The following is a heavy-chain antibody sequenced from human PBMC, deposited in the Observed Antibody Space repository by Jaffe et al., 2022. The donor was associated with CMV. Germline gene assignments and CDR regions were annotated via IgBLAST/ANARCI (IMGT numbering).Heavy chain of an antibody. J-gene: IGHJ3*02. Sequence: QLQLQESGPGLVKPSETLSLTCTVSGGSISSSSYYWGWIRQPPGKGLEWIGSIYYSGSTYYNPSLKSRVTISVDTSKNQFSLKLSSVTAADTAVYYCARRITMIVVDAFDIWGQGTMVTVSS. D-gene: IGHD3-22*01. V-gene: IGHV4-39*01. CDR3: ARRITMIVVDAFDI. CDR2: IYYSGST. CDR1: GGSISSSSYY.